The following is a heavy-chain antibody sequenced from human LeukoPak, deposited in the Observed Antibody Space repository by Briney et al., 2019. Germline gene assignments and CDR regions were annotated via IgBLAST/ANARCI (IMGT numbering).Heavy chain of an antibody. CDR1: GGAISSYY. J-gene: IGHJ3*02. Sequence: SETLSLTCTVSGGAISSYYWTWFRQPPGKGLEWIGYIYYTGSTNYNPSLDSRVTISVDMSKNQVSLNLKYVTAADTAVYYCARYIVSYPHDAFDIWGQGTMVTVSS. CDR3: ARYIVSYPHDAFDI. V-gene: IGHV4-59*01. CDR2: IYYTGST. D-gene: IGHD1-26*01.